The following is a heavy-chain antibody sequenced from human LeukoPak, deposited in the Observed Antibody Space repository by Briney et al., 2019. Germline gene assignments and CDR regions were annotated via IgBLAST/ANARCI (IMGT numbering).Heavy chain of an antibody. D-gene: IGHD4-17*01. CDR1: GYSFTSYW. J-gene: IGHJ3*02. V-gene: IGHV5-51*01. Sequence: PGESLKISCKGSGYSFTSYWIGWVRQMPGKGLEWMGIIYPGDSDTRYSPSFQGQVTISADKSISTAYLQWSSLKASDTAMYYCARLRTTVTNYDAFDIWGQGTMVTVSS. CDR2: IYPGDSDT. CDR3: ARLRTTVTNYDAFDI.